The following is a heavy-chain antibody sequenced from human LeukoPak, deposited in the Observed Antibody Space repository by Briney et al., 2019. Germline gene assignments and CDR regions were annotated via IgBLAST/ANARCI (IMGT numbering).Heavy chain of an antibody. CDR1: GFTSSSYA. D-gene: IGHD5-12*01. J-gene: IGHJ4*02. CDR2: ISYDGSNK. CDR3: ARVPVYSGYDFDTFDY. Sequence: GGAPRHSSAAPGFTSSSYAMHSVREAPGKGLERGAVISYDGSNKNYTDSVKGRLTISSENSKNTLYLQMNSLRAEDTDVYTCARVPVYSGYDFDTFDYWGQGTLVTVSS. V-gene: IGHV3-30-3*01.